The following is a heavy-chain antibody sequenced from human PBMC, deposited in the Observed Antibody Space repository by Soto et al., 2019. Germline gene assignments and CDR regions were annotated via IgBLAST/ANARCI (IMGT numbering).Heavy chain of an antibody. CDR1: GGTFSSYA. Sequence: ASVKVSCKASGGTFSSYAISWVRQAPGQGLEWMGWINPSDGNRSFAQKFEDRVTMTTATSTNTVFLELRSLKSDDTAIYYCARDRLRGYDSSGFYSWGQGTMVTVSS. V-gene: IGHV1-18*01. CDR3: ARDRLRGYDSSGFYS. D-gene: IGHD3-22*01. J-gene: IGHJ4*02. CDR2: INPSDGNR.